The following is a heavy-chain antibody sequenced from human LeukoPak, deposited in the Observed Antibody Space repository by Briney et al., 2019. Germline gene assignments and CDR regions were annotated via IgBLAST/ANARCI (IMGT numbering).Heavy chain of an antibody. CDR3: ASSHYYDSSGYW. V-gene: IGHV3-21*01. Sequence: PGGSLRLSCAASGFTFSSYSMNWVRQAPGKGLEWVSSISSSSSYIYYADSVKGRFTISRDNAKNSLYLQMNSLRAKDTAVYYCASSHYYDSSGYWGGQGTLVTVSS. J-gene: IGHJ4*02. D-gene: IGHD3-22*01. CDR1: GFTFSSYS. CDR2: ISSSSSYI.